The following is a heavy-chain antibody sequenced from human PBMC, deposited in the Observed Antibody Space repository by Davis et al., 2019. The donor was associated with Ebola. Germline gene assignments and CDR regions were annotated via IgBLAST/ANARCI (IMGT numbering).Heavy chain of an antibody. CDR3: ARQGWSGYSLRHWLDP. CDR1: AGSITSYY. Sequence: SETLSPTCTVSAGSITSYYWSCIRQPPGKGLEWNGYIYSSGSHNYNRSLKSRVTIPVDTSKNQSSLKLSSVTAADTAVYYCARQGWSGYSLRHWLDPWGRGTLVTVSS. V-gene: IGHV4-59*08. CDR2: IYSSGSH. J-gene: IGHJ5*02. D-gene: IGHD3-3*01.